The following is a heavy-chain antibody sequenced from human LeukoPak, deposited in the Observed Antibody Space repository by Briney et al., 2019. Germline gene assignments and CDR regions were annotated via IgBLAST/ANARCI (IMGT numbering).Heavy chain of an antibody. J-gene: IGHJ4*02. CDR2: IYYSGST. Sequence: SETLSLTRTVSGGSISTYYWSWIRQPPGKGLEWIGYIYYSGSTYYNPSLKSRVTISVDTSKNQFSLKLSSVTAEDTAVYYCARGPYYFGSGTDYNRFNVVYWGQGILVTVSS. CDR3: ARGPYYFGSGTDYNRFNVVY. D-gene: IGHD3-10*01. CDR1: GGSISTYY. V-gene: IGHV4-59*04.